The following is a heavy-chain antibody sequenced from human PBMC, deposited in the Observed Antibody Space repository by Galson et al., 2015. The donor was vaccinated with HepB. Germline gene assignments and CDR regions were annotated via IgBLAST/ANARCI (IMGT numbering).Heavy chain of an antibody. Sequence: QSGAEVKKPGESLKISCKGSGYSFTSYWIGWVRQMPGKGLEWMGIIYPGDSDTRYSPSFQGQVTISADKSISTAYLQWSSLKASDTAMYYCARLSDSSGYYYGSYMDVWGQGTTVTVSS. J-gene: IGHJ6*02. CDR2: IYPGDSDT. D-gene: IGHD3-22*01. V-gene: IGHV5-51*01. CDR1: GYSFTSYW. CDR3: ARLSDSSGYYYGSYMDV.